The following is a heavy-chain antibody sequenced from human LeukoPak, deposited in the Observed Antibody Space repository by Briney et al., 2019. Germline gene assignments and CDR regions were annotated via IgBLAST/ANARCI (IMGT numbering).Heavy chain of an antibody. J-gene: IGHJ4*02. D-gene: IGHD3-22*01. V-gene: IGHV3-21*01. CDR1: GFTFSSYG. CDR2: ISSTGGTT. Sequence: PGGSLRLSCAASGFTFSSYGMSWVRQAPGKGLEWVSSISSTGGTTYYADSVKGRFTISRDNAKNSLYLQMNSLRAEDTAVYYCARDSRDYYDSSGHEFWGYWGQGTLVTVSS. CDR3: ARDSRDYYDSSGHEFWGY.